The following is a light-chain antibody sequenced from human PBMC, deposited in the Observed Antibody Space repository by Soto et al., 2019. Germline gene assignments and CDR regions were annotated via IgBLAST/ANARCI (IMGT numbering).Light chain of an antibody. CDR1: NSNIGTTT. CDR3: AAWDDSLNAVV. Sequence: QSALTQPPSASGAPGQRVTISCSGSNSNIGTTTVNWYQHVPGTAPKLRIYSSSQRPSGVPDRCSGSRSGTSASLAISGLQSEDEADYSCAAWDDSLNAVVFGGGTKLTVL. CDR2: SSS. J-gene: IGLJ2*01. V-gene: IGLV1-44*01.